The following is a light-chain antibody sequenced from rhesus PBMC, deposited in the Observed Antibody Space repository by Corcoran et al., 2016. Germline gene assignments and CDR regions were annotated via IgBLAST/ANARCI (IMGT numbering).Light chain of an antibody. CDR3: QHGYGTPFT. CDR2: KAS. V-gene: IGKV1-74*01. Sequence: DIQMTQSPSSLSASVGDRVTITCRASENVNNHLNWYQQKPGKAPKLLIYKASTLQSGVPSRLRGSGSRTDYTFTLCSLQTEDVATYYCQHGYGTPFTFGPGTKLDIK. CDR1: ENVNNH. J-gene: IGKJ3*01.